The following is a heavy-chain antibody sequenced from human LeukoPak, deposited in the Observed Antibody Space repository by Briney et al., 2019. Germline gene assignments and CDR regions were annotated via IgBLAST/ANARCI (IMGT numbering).Heavy chain of an antibody. CDR1: GFIFSDYW. D-gene: IGHD6-13*01. V-gene: IGHV3-7*05. Sequence: PGGTLRLSCVASGFIFSDYWMSWVRQAPGKGPEWVANIKVDGIEKYYADSVKGRFTISRDNAKNSLYLQMNSLRAEDTAVYYCARKWSSSWSSFDYWGQGTLVTVSS. CDR3: ARKWSSSWSSFDY. CDR2: IKVDGIEK. J-gene: IGHJ4*02.